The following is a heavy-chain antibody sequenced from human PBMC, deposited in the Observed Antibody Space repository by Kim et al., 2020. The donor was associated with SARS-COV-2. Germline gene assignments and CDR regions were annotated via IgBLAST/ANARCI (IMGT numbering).Heavy chain of an antibody. CDR3: ARGFWVLHMHFDN. D-gene: IGHD3-16*01. CDR1: GGSITNYY. Sequence: SETLSLTCTVSGGSITNYYWNWIRHPVGESLEWIGRIYTNGTTNYNPSLQSRLTMSVDTSKNQFSLRLTSVTAADTAVYYCARGFWVLHMHFDNWGRGTL. CDR2: IYTNGTT. J-gene: IGHJ4*02. V-gene: IGHV4-4*07.